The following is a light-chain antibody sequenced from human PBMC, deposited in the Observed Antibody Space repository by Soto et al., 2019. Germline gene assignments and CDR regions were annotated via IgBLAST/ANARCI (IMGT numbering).Light chain of an antibody. V-gene: IGLV2-14*01. J-gene: IGLJ3*02. CDR2: EVS. CDR3: SSYTSSNTGV. Sequence: QSVLTQPASVSGSPGQSITISCTGTSVGDYTYVSWYQQHPGKAPKVMIYEVSNRPSGVSNRFSGSKSGNTASLTISGLQAEDEADYYCSSYTSSNTGVFGGGTKLTVL. CDR1: SVGDYTY.